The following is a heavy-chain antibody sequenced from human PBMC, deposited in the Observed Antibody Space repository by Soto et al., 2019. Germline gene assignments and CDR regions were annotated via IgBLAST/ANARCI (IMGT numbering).Heavy chain of an antibody. Sequence: GGSLRLSCAASGFTFSGSAMHWVRQASGKGLEWVGRIRSKANSYATAYAASVTGRFTISRDDSKNTAYLQMNSLKTEDTAVYYCTRQYCTNGVCYTGGDYYGMDVWGQGTTVTVSS. CDR2: IRSKANSYAT. CDR3: TRQYCTNGVCYTGGDYYGMDV. V-gene: IGHV3-73*01. J-gene: IGHJ6*02. D-gene: IGHD2-8*01. CDR1: GFTFSGSA.